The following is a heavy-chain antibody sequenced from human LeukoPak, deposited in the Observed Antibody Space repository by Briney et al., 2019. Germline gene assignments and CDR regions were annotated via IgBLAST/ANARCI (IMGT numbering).Heavy chain of an antibody. CDR3: ARGGYYYDSSGYSNWFDP. V-gene: IGHV1-2*06. CDR1: GYTFTGYY. Sequence: ASVEVSCKASGYTFTGYYMHWVRQAPGQGLEWMGRINPNSGGTNYAQKFQGRVTMTRDTSISTAYMELSRLRSDDTAVYYCARGGYYYDSSGYSNWFDPWGQGTLVTVSS. J-gene: IGHJ5*02. D-gene: IGHD3-22*01. CDR2: INPNSGGT.